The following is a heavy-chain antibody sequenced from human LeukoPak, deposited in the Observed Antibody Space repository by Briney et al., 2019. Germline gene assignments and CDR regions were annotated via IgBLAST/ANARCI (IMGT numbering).Heavy chain of an antibody. V-gene: IGHV1-2*06. Sequence: ASVKVSCKASGYTFTDYYIHWVRQAPGQGLEWMGRIDPNSGGTNYAQKFQGRFTMTRDTSISTTYMELSRLTPDDTAMYYCARNLANYGDYDPGVWGQGTTVTVSS. CDR3: ARNLANYGDYDPGV. CDR2: IDPNSGGT. D-gene: IGHD4-17*01. J-gene: IGHJ6*02. CDR1: GYTFTDYY.